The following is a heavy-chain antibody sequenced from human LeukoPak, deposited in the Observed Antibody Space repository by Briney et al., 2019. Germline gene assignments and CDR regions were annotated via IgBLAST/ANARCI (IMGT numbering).Heavy chain of an antibody. D-gene: IGHD2-2*01. CDR1: GLTLSGDY. J-gene: IGHJ4*02. CDR3: AKASSDGVVPAASSFDY. V-gene: IGHV3-66*01. Sequence: GGSLRLSCAASGLTLSGDYMSWVRQAPGKGLEWVSVIYSSGTTYYADSVKGRFTISRDNSKNMLYLQMNSLRAEDTAVYYCAKASSDGVVPAASSFDYWGQGTLVTVSS. CDR2: IYSSGTT.